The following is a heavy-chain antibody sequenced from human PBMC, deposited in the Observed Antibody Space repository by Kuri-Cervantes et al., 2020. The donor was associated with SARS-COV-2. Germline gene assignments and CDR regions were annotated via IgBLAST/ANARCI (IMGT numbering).Heavy chain of an antibody. D-gene: IGHD3-3*01. CDR1: GYTFTGYY. CDR2: INPNSGDT. CDR3: ASQTPSFWSGYHYNWFGP. Sequence: ASVKVSCKASGYTFTGYYMHWVRQAPGQGLEWMGWINPNSGDTNYAEMFQGRVAMTRDTSTSTVYMELSSLRSEDTAVYYCASQTPSFWSGYHYNWFGPWGQGTLVTVSS. V-gene: IGHV1-2*02. J-gene: IGHJ5*02.